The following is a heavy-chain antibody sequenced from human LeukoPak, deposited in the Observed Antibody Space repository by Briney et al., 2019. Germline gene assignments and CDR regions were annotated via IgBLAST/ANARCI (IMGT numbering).Heavy chain of an antibody. D-gene: IGHD3-16*01. V-gene: IGHV3-7*03. CDR1: KFIFSNYW. Sequence: GGSLRLSCEASKFIFSNYWMSWVRQAPGKGLEWVASINHNGNVNYYVDSVKGRFTISRDNAKNSLYLQMSNLRAEDTAVYFCARGGGLDVWGQGATVTVSS. CDR2: INHNGNVN. CDR3: ARGGGLDV. J-gene: IGHJ6*01.